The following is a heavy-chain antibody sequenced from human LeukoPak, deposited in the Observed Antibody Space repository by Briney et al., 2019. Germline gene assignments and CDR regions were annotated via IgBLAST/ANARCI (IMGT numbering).Heavy chain of an antibody. CDR1: GGSISSYY. Sequence: ASETLSLTCTVSGGSISSYYWSWIRQPPGKGLEWIGYIYYSGSTNYNPSLKSRVTISVDTSKNQFSLKLSSVTAADTAVYYCARGYRDNWFDPWGQGTLATVSS. J-gene: IGHJ5*02. CDR3: ARGYRDNWFDP. V-gene: IGHV4-59*01. D-gene: IGHD4-11*01. CDR2: IYYSGST.